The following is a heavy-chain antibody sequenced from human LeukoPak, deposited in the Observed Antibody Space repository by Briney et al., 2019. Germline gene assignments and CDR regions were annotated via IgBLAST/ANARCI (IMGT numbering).Heavy chain of an antibody. Sequence: GASVKVSCKASGGTFSSYAISWVRQAPGQGLEWMGRIIPILGIANYAQKFQGRVTITADKSTSTAYMELSSLRSEDTAVYYCASRQAAIPRNYYYGMDVWGQGTTVTVSS. V-gene: IGHV1-69*04. D-gene: IGHD2-2*01. CDR2: IIPILGIA. J-gene: IGHJ6*02. CDR3: ASRQAAIPRNYYYGMDV. CDR1: GGTFSSYA.